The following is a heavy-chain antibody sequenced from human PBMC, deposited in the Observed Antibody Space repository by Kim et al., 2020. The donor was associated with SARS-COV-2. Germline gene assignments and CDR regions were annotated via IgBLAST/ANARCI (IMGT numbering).Heavy chain of an antibody. D-gene: IGHD6-19*01. Sequence: SETLSLTCTVSGGSISTYYWSWIRQPPGKGLEWIGYIYYSGSTNYNPSLKSRVTISVDTSKNQFSLKLSSVTAADTAVYYCAGDEKLSQYSSGWYHYYYGMDVWGQGTTVTVSS. CDR3: AGDEKLSQYSSGWYHYYYGMDV. V-gene: IGHV4-59*01. CDR2: IYYSGST. J-gene: IGHJ6*02. CDR1: GGSISTYY.